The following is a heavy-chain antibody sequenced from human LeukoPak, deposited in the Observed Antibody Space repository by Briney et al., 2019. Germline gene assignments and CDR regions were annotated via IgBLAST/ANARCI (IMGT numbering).Heavy chain of an antibody. Sequence: SETLSLTCTVSGGSISSYYWSWIRQPPGKGLEWIGYIYYSGSTNYNPSLKSRVTISVDTSKNQFSLKLSSVTAADTAVYYCARTGPDCSSTSCQIDYWGQGTLVTVSS. D-gene: IGHD2-2*01. CDR3: ARTGPDCSSTSCQIDY. CDR1: GGSISSYY. V-gene: IGHV4-59*01. CDR2: IYYSGST. J-gene: IGHJ4*02.